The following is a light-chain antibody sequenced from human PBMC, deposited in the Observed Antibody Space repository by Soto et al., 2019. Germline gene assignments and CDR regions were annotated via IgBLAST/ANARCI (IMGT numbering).Light chain of an antibody. Sequence: DIHLSQSPSTLSASVGDRVTITFWASQSISTSLAWHQQKPGKAPKLLISKASSLESGVPSRFSGSGSGTEFTLTISSLQPDDFATYYCQQYNSYRAFGQGTKEDI. V-gene: IGKV1-5*03. CDR1: QSISTS. CDR2: KAS. J-gene: IGKJ1*01. CDR3: QQYNSYRA.